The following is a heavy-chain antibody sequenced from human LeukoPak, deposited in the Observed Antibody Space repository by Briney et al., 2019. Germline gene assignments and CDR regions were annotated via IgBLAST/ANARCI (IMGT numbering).Heavy chain of an antibody. CDR1: GGSISSSSYY. J-gene: IGHJ4*02. Sequence: SETLSLTCTVSGGSISSSSYYWGWIRQPPGKGLEWIGSIYYSGSTYYNPSLKSRVTISVDTSKNQFSLKLSSVTAADTAVYYCARRPWYQLAVDYWGQGTLVTVSS. V-gene: IGHV4-39*07. CDR3: ARRPWYQLAVDY. CDR2: IYYSGST. D-gene: IGHD2-2*01.